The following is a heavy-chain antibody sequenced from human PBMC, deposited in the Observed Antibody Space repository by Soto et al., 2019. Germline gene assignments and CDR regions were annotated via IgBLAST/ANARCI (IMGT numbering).Heavy chain of an antibody. CDR1: GGSISGSY. D-gene: IGHD6-19*01. CDR2: VYYTGST. CDR3: ARSVAVPGAHIGY. J-gene: IGHJ4*02. V-gene: IGHV4-59*01. Sequence: KPSETLSLTCSVSGGSISGSYWSWIRQSPGKGLEWLGYVYYTGSTNYSPSLRSRVSISVDTSKNEFSLRLSSVTAADTAVYFCARSVAVPGAHIGYWGQGTQVTVSS.